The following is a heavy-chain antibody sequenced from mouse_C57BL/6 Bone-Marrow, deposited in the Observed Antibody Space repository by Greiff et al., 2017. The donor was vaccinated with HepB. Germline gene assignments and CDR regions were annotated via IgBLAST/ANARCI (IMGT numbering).Heavy chain of an antibody. Sequence: VQLQESGAELAKPGASVKLSCKASGYTFTSYWMHWVQQRPGQGLEWIGYINPSSGYTKYNQKFKDKATLTADKSASTAYMQLSSLTYEDSAVYYCARPPLAYYAMDYWGQGTSVTVSS. CDR2: INPSSGYT. CDR1: GYTFTSYW. J-gene: IGHJ4*01. D-gene: IGHD6-1*01. CDR3: ARPPLAYYAMDY. V-gene: IGHV1-7*01.